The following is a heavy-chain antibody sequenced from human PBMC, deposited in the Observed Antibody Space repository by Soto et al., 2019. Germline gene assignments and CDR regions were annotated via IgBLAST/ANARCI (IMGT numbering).Heavy chain of an antibody. J-gene: IGHJ4*02. D-gene: IGHD3-22*01. CDR2: IIPIFGTA. V-gene: IGHV1-69*01. CDR1: GGTFSSYA. Sequence: QVQLVQSGAEVKKPGSSVKVSCKASGGTFSSYAISWVRQAPGQGLEWMGGIIPIFGTANYAQKFQGRVTITADESTSTADMELSSLSSEDTAVYYCAREGASGSHIGYWGQGTLVTVSS. CDR3: AREGASGSHIGY.